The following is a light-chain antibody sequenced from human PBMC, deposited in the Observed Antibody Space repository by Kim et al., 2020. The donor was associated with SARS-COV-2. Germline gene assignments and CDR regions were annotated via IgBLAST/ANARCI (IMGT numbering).Light chain of an antibody. CDR2: KAS. J-gene: IGKJ1*01. CDR3: QQYNTYPWA. Sequence: TLSALVGDTVTITCRASQSISSSLAWYQQRPGKAPSLLIYKASSLESGVPSRFSGSGSGTEFTLTISSLQPDDFATYYCQQYNTYPWAFGQGTKVDI. V-gene: IGKV1-5*03. CDR1: QSISSS.